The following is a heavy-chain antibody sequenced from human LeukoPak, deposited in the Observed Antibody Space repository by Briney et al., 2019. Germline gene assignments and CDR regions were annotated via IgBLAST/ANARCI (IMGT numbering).Heavy chain of an antibody. J-gene: IGHJ5*02. CDR2: INWNGGST. Sequence: GGSLRLSCAASGFTFSSYGMSWVRQAPGKGLEWVSGINWNGGSTGYADSVKGRFTISRDNAKNSPYLQMNSLRAEDTALYYCAREGHYDSSRFDPWGQGTLVTVSS. CDR1: GFTFSSYG. CDR3: AREGHYDSSRFDP. D-gene: IGHD3-22*01. V-gene: IGHV3-20*04.